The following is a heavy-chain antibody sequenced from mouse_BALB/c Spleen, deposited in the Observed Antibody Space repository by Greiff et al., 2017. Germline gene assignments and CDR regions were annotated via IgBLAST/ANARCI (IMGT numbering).Heavy chain of an antibody. Sequence: VQLQQSGAELVRPGASVKLSCKASGYTFTSYWINWVKQRPGQGLEWIGNIYPSDSYTNYNQKFKDKATLTVDKSSSTAYMQLSSPTSEDSAVYYCTRSGGYYVDAMDYWGQGTSVTVSS. D-gene: IGHD2-3*01. CDR1: GYTFTSYW. V-gene: IGHV1-69*02. J-gene: IGHJ4*01. CDR3: TRSGGYYVDAMDY. CDR2: IYPSDSYT.